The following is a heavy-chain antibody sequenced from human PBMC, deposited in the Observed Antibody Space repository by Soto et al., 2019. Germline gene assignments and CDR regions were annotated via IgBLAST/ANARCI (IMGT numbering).Heavy chain of an antibody. CDR3: ARRYGWLYFDY. V-gene: IGHV4-39*01. D-gene: IGHD6-19*01. CDR2: IYYSGTT. CDR1: GGSISSGGYY. Sequence: PSETLSLTCTVSGGSISSGGYYWYWIRQHPGKGLEWIGYIYYSGTTYYNPSLKSRVTISVDTSKNQFSLRLISVTAADTALYYCARRYGWLYFDYWGQGSLVTVSS. J-gene: IGHJ4*02.